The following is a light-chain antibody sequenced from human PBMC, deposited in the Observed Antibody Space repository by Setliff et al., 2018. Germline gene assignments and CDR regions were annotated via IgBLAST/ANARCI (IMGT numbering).Light chain of an antibody. CDR2: EVS. J-gene: IGLJ1*01. CDR3: SSYAGSLYV. Sequence: QSALTQPPSASGSPGQSVTISCTGTSSDVGGYNYVSWYQQPPGKAPKLMIYEVSKRPSGVPDRFSGSNSGNTASLTVSGLQAEDEADYYCSSYAGSLYVFGTGTKVTVL. V-gene: IGLV2-8*01. CDR1: SSDVGGYNY.